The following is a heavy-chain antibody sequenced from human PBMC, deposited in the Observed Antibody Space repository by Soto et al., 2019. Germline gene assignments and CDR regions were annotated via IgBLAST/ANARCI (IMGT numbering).Heavy chain of an antibody. V-gene: IGHV3-23*01. D-gene: IGHD2-8*02. CDR2: IRSGGGST. CDR1: GFTFSSYG. Sequence: GVSLRLSCAASGFTFSSYGMSWVRQAPGKGLEWVSAIRSGGGSTYYADSVKGRFTISRDNSKNTLYLQMNSLRAEDTAIYYCAKVTGLVDPFDYWGQGTLVTVSS. CDR3: AKVTGLVDPFDY. J-gene: IGHJ4*02.